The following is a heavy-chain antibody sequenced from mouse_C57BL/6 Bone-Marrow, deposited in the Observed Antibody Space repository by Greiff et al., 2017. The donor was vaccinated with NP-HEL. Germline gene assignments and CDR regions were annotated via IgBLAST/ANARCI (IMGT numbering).Heavy chain of an antibody. CDR2: INPYNGGT. J-gene: IGHJ4*01. Sequence: VQLQQSGPVLVKPGASVKMSCKASGYTFTDYYMNWVKQSHGKSLEWIGVINPYNGGTSYNQKFKGKATLTVDKSSSTAYMELNSLTSEDSAVYYCAIYYYGSSRYAMDDWGQGTSVTVSS. V-gene: IGHV1-19*01. CDR3: AIYYYGSSRYAMDD. D-gene: IGHD1-1*01. CDR1: GYTFTDYY.